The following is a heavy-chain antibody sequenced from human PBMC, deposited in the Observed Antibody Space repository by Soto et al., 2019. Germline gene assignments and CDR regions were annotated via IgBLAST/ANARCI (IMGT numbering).Heavy chain of an antibody. D-gene: IGHD2-21*02. CDR1: GYTFTSYY. J-gene: IGHJ1*01. CDR3: ARAGNCGGDCFEYFQH. Sequence: ASVKVSCKASGYTFTSYYMHWVRQAPGQGLEWMGIINPSGGSTSYAQKFQGRVTMTRDTSTSTVYMELSSLRSEDTAVYYCARAGNCGGDCFEYFQHWGQGTLVPVSS. CDR2: INPSGGST. V-gene: IGHV1-46*01.